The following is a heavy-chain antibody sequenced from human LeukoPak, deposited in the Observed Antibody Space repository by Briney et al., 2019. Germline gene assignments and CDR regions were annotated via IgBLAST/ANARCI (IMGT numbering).Heavy chain of an antibody. CDR1: GFDFEDYT. D-gene: IGHD5-12*01. Sequence: GGSLRLSCAASGFDFEDYTMPWVRQVPGKSLEWVSFINWDDVTTDYADSVRGRFTISRDNSKNSLYLQMNSLTTEDTALYFCVKQSSGYYAPLDSWGQGTLVSVSS. CDR2: INWDDVTT. J-gene: IGHJ4*02. CDR3: VKQSSGYYAPLDS. V-gene: IGHV3-43*01.